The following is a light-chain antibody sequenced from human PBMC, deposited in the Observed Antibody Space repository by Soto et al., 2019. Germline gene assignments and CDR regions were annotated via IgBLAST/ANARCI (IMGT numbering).Light chain of an antibody. CDR2: TAS. CDR1: QGIGNN. J-gene: IGKJ3*01. V-gene: IGKV1-27*01. CDR3: QQLNSYPIT. Sequence: DIQMTQSPSSLSASVGDRVTITCRASQGIGNNLAWYQQKPGKVPKVLIYTASTLHSGVPSRFSGSGSGTDFTLTINSLQPEDVATYFCQQLNSYPITFGPGTKVDIK.